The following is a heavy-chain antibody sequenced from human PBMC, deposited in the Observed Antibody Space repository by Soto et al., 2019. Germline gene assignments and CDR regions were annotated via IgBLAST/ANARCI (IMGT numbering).Heavy chain of an antibody. Sequence: PSETLSLTCTVSGDSISPYYWSWIRQPPGKGLEWIGYIFYSGSTSYNPSLKSRVTISVDTSKNQFSLKARSVTAADTAVYYCARETYGDYVGYFDPWGQG. CDR2: IFYSGST. V-gene: IGHV4-59*12. D-gene: IGHD4-17*01. CDR1: GDSISPYY. J-gene: IGHJ5*02. CDR3: ARETYGDYVGYFDP.